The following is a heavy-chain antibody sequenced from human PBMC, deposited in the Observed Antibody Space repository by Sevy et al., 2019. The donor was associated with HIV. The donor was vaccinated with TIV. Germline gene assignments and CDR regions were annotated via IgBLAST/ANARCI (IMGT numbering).Heavy chain of an antibody. CDR2: IKPDGSDK. V-gene: IGHV3-7*01. D-gene: IGHD4-17*01. CDR3: ARVIDYGELGNWFDP. CDR1: GFTFSKYW. J-gene: IGHJ5*02. Sequence: GGSLRLSCAASGFTFSKYWMSWDRQAPGKGLEWVANIKPDGSDKYYVGSLKGRFTIYRDNAKNSLYLEMNNLGAEDTAVYYCARVIDYGELGNWFDPWGQGTLVTVSS.